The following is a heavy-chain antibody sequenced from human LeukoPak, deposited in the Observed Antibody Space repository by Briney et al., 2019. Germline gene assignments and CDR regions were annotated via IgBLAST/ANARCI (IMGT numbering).Heavy chain of an antibody. CDR3: ARAFLGYSYGYGHDAFDI. CDR1: GFTFSSYS. Sequence: PGGSLRLSCAASGFTFSSYSMNWVRQAPGKGLEWVSSISSSSSYIYYADSVKGRFTISRDNAKNSLYLQMNSLRAEDTAVYYCARAFLGYSYGYGHDAFDIWGQGTMVTVSS. D-gene: IGHD5-18*01. CDR2: ISSSSSYI. V-gene: IGHV3-21*01. J-gene: IGHJ3*02.